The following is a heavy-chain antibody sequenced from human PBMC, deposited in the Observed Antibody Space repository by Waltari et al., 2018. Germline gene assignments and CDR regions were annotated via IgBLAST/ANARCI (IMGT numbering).Heavy chain of an antibody. D-gene: IGHD3-10*01. Sequence: QVQLVQSGAEVKKPGSSVKVSCKASGGTFSSYAISWVRQAPGQGLEWMGRIIPNLGIANYAQKFQGRVTITADKSTSTAYMELSSLRSEDTAVYYCARLTMVRYYFDYWGQGTLVTVSS. CDR1: GGTFSSYA. J-gene: IGHJ4*02. CDR3: ARLTMVRYYFDY. V-gene: IGHV1-69*04. CDR2: IIPNLGIA.